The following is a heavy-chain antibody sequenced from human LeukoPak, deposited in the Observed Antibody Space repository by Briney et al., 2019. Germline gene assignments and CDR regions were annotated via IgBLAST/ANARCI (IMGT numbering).Heavy chain of an antibody. D-gene: IGHD2-8*01. V-gene: IGHV3-23*01. J-gene: IGHJ3*02. CDR3: ARAVSCTNGACSHDAFHI. CDR2: IIGSGGST. CDR1: GFTFSSYW. Sequence: RSGGSLRLSCAASGFTFSSYWMSWVRQAPGKGLEWVSAIIGSGGSTYYADSVKGRFTISRDNSKNTLYLQMNSLRAEDTAVYYCARAVSCTNGACSHDAFHIWGLGTMVTVSS.